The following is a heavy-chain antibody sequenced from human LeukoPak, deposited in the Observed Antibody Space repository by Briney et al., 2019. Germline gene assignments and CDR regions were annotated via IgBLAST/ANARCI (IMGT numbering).Heavy chain of an antibody. V-gene: IGHV3-66*01. Sequence: GGSLRLSCAASGFTISSNYMSWVRQAPGKGLEWVSVIHSGGNTYYADSVKGGFTISRDNSKNTLYLQMNSLRAEDAAVYYCARGEGGQWYIVAWCQGTLVTVSS. CDR3: ARGEGGQWYIVA. D-gene: IGHD6-19*01. J-gene: IGHJ5*02. CDR1: GFTISSNY. CDR2: IHSGGNT.